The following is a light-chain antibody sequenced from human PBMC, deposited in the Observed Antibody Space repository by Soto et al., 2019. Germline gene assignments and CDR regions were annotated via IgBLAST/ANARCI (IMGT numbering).Light chain of an antibody. J-gene: IGKJ2*01. Sequence: EIVLTQSPGTPSLSPGERATLSCRASQSVSGSHLAWYQQKPGQAPRLLIYEAFRRVTGIPDRFSGSGSGTDFTLTISRLEPEDFAVYYCQQYGSSPSYTFGQGTKVDIK. CDR2: EAF. V-gene: IGKV3-20*01. CDR1: QSVSGSH. CDR3: QQYGSSPSYT.